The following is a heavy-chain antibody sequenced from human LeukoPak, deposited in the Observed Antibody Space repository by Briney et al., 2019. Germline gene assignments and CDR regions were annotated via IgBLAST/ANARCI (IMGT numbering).Heavy chain of an antibody. CDR2: IKHSGST. CDR3: AKSNGYGLIDI. V-gene: IGHV4-34*01. J-gene: IGHJ3*02. Sequence: SETLSLTCAVYGGSFSGFYWNWIRQPPGKGLEWIGEIKHSGSTNYNPSLKSRVTISLDTSRNQFSLKLNSVTAADTAVYYCAKSNGYGLIDIWGQGTMVTVSS. D-gene: IGHD3-22*01. CDR1: GGSFSGFY.